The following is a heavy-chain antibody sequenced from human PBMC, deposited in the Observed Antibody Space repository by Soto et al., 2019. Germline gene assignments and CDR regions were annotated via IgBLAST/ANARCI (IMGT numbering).Heavy chain of an antibody. CDR3: ARDRYNFGYFLS. CDR2: IYHSGST. D-gene: IGHD5-18*01. CDR1: GYSISNGYY. Sequence: SETLSLTCDVSGYSISNGYYWGWIRQPPGKGLEWIGNIYHSGSTSYNPSLKSRLTISIDTSKNQFSLNLRSVTAADTAVYYCARDRYNFGYFLSWGQGTLVTVSS. J-gene: IGHJ4*02. V-gene: IGHV4-38-2*02.